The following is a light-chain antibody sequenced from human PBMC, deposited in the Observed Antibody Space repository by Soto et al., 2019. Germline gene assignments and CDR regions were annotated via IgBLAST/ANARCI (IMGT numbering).Light chain of an antibody. Sequence: EIVMTQSPATLSVSPGERATLSCRASQSVSQNLAWDQQKPGQAPRLLIYAASTRATGIPARFSGSGSGSEFTLTISSLQSEDFVLYYCQQYNNWPYTFGQGTKLEIK. V-gene: IGKV3-15*01. CDR3: QQYNNWPYT. CDR1: QSVSQN. J-gene: IGKJ2*01. CDR2: AAS.